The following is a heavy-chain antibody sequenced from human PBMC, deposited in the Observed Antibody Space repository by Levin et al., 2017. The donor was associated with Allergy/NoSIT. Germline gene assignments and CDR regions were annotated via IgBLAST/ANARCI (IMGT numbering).Heavy chain of an antibody. V-gene: IGHV1-69*06. CDR2: IIPIFGTA. D-gene: IGHD3-22*01. CDR1: GGTFSSYA. J-gene: IGHJ5*02. Sequence: ASVKVSCKASGGTFSSYAISWVRQAPGQGLEWMGGIIPIFGTANYAQKFQGRVTITADKSTSTAYMELSSLRSEDTAVYYCARAAYYDSSGPGRVDWFDPWGQGTLVTVSS. CDR3: ARAAYYDSSGPGRVDWFDP.